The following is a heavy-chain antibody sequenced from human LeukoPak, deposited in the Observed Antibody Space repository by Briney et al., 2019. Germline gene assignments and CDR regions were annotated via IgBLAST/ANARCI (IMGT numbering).Heavy chain of an antibody. CDR2: ILYDGSNK. CDR1: GFTFSSYG. CDR3: AKPLGRGGLDY. V-gene: IGHV3-30*18. J-gene: IGHJ4*02. Sequence: GGSLRLSCAASGFTFSSYGMHWVRQAPGKGLEWVAVILYDGSNKYYADSVKGRFTISRDNSKNTLYLQMNSLRAEDTAVYYCAKPLGRGGLDYWGQGTLVTVSS. D-gene: IGHD4-23*01.